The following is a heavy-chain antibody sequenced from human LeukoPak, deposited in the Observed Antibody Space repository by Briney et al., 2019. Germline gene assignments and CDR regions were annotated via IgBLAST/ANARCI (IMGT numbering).Heavy chain of an antibody. Sequence: GASAKVSCKASGYTFTSYDINWVRQATGQGLEWMGWMNPNSGNTGYAQKFQGRVTITRNTSISTAYMELSSLRSEDTAVYYCASSIVGATNDAFDIWGQGTMVTVSS. CDR1: GYTFTSYD. CDR3: ASSIVGATNDAFDI. V-gene: IGHV1-8*03. D-gene: IGHD1-26*01. CDR2: MNPNSGNT. J-gene: IGHJ3*02.